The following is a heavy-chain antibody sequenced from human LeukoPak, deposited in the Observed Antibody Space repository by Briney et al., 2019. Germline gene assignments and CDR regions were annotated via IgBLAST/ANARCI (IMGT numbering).Heavy chain of an antibody. Sequence: GGSLRLSCAASGFTFSGYWMSWVRQAPGKGLEWVANIKQDGSEKYVDSVKGRFTISRDNAKNSLYLQVNSLRAEDTAVYYCARGSGYRTYYYYMDVWGKGTTVTVSS. CDR1: GFTFSGYW. D-gene: IGHD3-22*01. CDR3: ARGSGYRTYYYYMDV. V-gene: IGHV3-7*04. J-gene: IGHJ6*03. CDR2: IKQDGSEK.